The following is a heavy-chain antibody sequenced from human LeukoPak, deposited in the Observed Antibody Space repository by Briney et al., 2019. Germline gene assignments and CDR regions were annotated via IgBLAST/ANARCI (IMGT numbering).Heavy chain of an antibody. CDR3: ARDRGSGWHTFDY. Sequence: PGGSLRLSCAASGFTFSSYYMSWVRQAPGKGLEWVSSISSSSTYMFYADSVGGRFTISRDNAKNSLYLQMNSLRAEDTAVYYCARDRGSGWHTFDYWGQGTLVTVSS. D-gene: IGHD6-19*01. CDR2: ISSSSTYM. J-gene: IGHJ4*02. CDR1: GFTFSSYY. V-gene: IGHV3-21*01.